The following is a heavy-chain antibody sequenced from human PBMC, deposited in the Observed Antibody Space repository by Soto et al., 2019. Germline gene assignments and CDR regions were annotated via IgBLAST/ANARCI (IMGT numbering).Heavy chain of an antibody. D-gene: IGHD5-18*01. Sequence: QITLKESGPTLVKPTQTLTLTCTFSGFSLSTSGVGVGWIRQPPGKALEWLALIYWDDDKRYSPSLRSRLTITQDTSKNQVVLTMTNIDPVDTATYYCAHRTIQVYGMDVWGQGTTVTVSS. CDR2: IYWDDDK. CDR3: AHRTIQVYGMDV. CDR1: GFSLSTSGVG. J-gene: IGHJ6*02. V-gene: IGHV2-5*02.